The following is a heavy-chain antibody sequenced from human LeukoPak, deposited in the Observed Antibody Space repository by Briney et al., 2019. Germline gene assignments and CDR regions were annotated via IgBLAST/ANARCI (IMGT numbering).Heavy chain of an antibody. Sequence: SETLSLTCTVSGDSIISSGYYWSWIRQPAGKGLEWIGRVYSSGITTYNPSLKSRVSISVDTSTNQFSLKLSSATAADTAVYYCARSSKEWVTSFYFDYWGQGTLVTVSS. CDR1: GDSIISSGYY. J-gene: IGHJ4*02. V-gene: IGHV4-61*02. CDR3: ARSSKEWVTSFYFDY. CDR2: VYSSGIT. D-gene: IGHD3-3*01.